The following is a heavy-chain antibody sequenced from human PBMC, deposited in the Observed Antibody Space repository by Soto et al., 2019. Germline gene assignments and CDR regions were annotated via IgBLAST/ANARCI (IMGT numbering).Heavy chain of an antibody. CDR3: AKDRDGGEDYYYGMDV. J-gene: IGHJ6*02. V-gene: IGHV3-23*01. Sequence: PGGSLRLSCAASGFTFSSYAMSWVRQAPGKGLEWVSAISGSGGSTYYADSVKGRFTISRDNSKNTLYLQMNSLRAEDTAVYYCAKDRDGGEDYYYGMDVWGQGTTVTVSS. CDR1: GFTFSSYA. CDR2: ISGSGGST. D-gene: IGHD2-21*01.